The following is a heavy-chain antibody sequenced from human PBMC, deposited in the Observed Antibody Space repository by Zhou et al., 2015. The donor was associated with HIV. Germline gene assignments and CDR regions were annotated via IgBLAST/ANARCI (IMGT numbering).Heavy chain of an antibody. V-gene: IGHV1-8*02. D-gene: IGHD5/OR15-5a*01. Sequence: QVHLVQSGAEVKKPGASVRISCKTSGYIFTNYDINWVRQAPGQGLEWVGYTDPSSGSTGYAQKFQGRVTMTRDTSISTAYMELSGLRPEDTAVYYCARGLVSLSWGQGTLVTVAS. J-gene: IGHJ5*02. CDR2: TDPSSGST. CDR1: GYIFTNYD. CDR3: ARGLVSLS.